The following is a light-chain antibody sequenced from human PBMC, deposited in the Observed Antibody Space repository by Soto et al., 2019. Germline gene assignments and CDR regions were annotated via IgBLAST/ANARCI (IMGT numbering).Light chain of an antibody. J-gene: IGKJ1*01. Sequence: DIVMTQSQDPLPGSLAEGATTTCNPSRGVFSTSNNKNTLAWYQQKPGQPPKLLIYWASTRESGVPDRFSGSGSGTDFTLTISSLQAEDVAVYYCQQYYSTPRGTFGQGTKVEIK. CDR1: RGVFSTSNNKNT. V-gene: IGKV4-1*01. CDR2: WAS. CDR3: QQYYSTPRGT.